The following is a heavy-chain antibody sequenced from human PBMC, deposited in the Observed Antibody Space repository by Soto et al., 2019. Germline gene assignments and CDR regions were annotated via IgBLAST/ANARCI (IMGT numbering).Heavy chain of an antibody. CDR2: IYYSGSTYYN. D-gene: IGHD1-26*01. CDR3: ARTPLL. CDR1: GGSISSGGYY. V-gene: IGHV4-31*01. J-gene: IGHJ4*02. Sequence: QVQLQESGPGLVKPSQTLSLTCTVSGGSISSGGYYWSWIRQHPGKGLEWIGYIYYSGSTYYNYYNPSLKSQVTISEDTSKNQFSLKLSSVTAADTAVYYCARTPLLWGQGTLVTVSS.